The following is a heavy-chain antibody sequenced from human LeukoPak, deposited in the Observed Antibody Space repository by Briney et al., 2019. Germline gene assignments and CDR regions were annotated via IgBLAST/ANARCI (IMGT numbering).Heavy chain of an antibody. D-gene: IGHD2-15*01. Sequence: PGGSLRLSCAVSGFTFRGYAMSWVRQAPGKGLEWVSAISGSGGSTYYADSVKGRFTISRDNSKNSLYLQMSGLRAEDTAIYYCAKVGCSGGGCYSPAEYFQHWGQGTLVTVSS. V-gene: IGHV3-23*01. J-gene: IGHJ1*01. CDR1: GFTFRGYA. CDR2: ISGSGGST. CDR3: AKVGCSGGGCYSPAEYFQH.